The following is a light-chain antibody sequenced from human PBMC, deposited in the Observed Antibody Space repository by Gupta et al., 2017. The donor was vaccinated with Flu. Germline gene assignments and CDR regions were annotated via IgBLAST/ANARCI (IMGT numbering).Light chain of an antibody. J-gene: IGKJ3*01. CDR2: DAS. CDR1: QNIDIY. V-gene: IGKV3-11*01. Sequence: EIVLTQSPATLSLSPGERATLSCRASQNIDIYLAWYQQKPGQAPRLLIYDASNRAAGIPARFSGSGSGTDFILTISSLEPEDFAVYFCQQRSNWPIFGPGTKVDIK. CDR3: QQRSNWPI.